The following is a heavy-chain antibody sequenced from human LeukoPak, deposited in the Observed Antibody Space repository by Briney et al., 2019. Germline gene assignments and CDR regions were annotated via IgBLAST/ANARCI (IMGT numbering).Heavy chain of an antibody. D-gene: IGHD3-10*01. CDR3: ARADYYCSGKPAFDI. Sequence: PSETLSLTCTVSGGSISSYYWSWIRQPPGKGLEWIGYIYYSGSTNYNPSLKSRVTISVDTSKNQFSLKLGSVTAADTAVYYCARADYYCSGKPAFDIWGQGTMVTVSS. CDR2: IYYSGST. CDR1: GGSISSYY. J-gene: IGHJ3*02. V-gene: IGHV4-59*01.